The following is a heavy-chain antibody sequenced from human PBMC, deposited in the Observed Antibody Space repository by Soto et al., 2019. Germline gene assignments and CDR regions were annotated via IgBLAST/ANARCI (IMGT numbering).Heavy chain of an antibody. J-gene: IGHJ6*03. CDR3: ARGPPRFLEWLLYDYYYYMDV. V-gene: IGHV1-8*01. D-gene: IGHD3-3*01. Sequence: GASVKVSCKASGYTFTSYDINWVRQATGQGLEWMGWMNPNSGNTGYAQKFQGRVTMTRNTSISTAYMELSSLRSEDTAVYYCARGPPRFLEWLLYDYYYYMDVWGKGTTVTSP. CDR1: GYTFTSYD. CDR2: MNPNSGNT.